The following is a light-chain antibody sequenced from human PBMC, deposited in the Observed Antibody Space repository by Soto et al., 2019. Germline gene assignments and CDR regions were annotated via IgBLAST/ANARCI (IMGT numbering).Light chain of an antibody. CDR3: GTWDSSLSAGV. Sequence: QSVLTQPPSVSAAPGQTVTISCSGSSSNIGNNYISWYQQLPGTAPKLLIYDNNKRPSGIPDRFSGSKSGTSATLGITGLQTGDGADYYCGTWDSSLSAGVFGGGTKLTVL. CDR2: DNN. CDR1: SSNIGNNY. V-gene: IGLV1-51*01. J-gene: IGLJ3*02.